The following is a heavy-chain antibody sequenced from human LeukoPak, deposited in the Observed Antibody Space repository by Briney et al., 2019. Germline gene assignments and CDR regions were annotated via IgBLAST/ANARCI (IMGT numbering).Heavy chain of an antibody. CDR2: INPNSGGT. Sequence: ASVKVSCKASGYTFNAYYMYWVRQAPGQGPEWMGWINPNSGGTNYAQKFQGRVTMTRDTSISTAYMELSRLRSDDTAVYYCARGLRGSPAFDYWGQGTLVTVSS. CDR1: GYTFNAYY. CDR3: ARGLRGSPAFDY. J-gene: IGHJ4*02. V-gene: IGHV1-2*02. D-gene: IGHD2-2*01.